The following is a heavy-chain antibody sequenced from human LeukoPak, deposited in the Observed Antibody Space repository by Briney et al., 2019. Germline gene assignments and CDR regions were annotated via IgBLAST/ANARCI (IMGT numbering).Heavy chain of an antibody. D-gene: IGHD2-2*01. Sequence: GGSLRLSCAASGFTFGSYAMSWARHAPGKGLEWVSAISGSGGSTYYADSVKGRFTISRDNPKNTLYLQMNSLRAEDTAVYYCAKDLRQVPAAGNAFDIWGQGTMVTVSS. V-gene: IGHV3-23*01. CDR2: ISGSGGST. J-gene: IGHJ3*02. CDR3: AKDLRQVPAAGNAFDI. CDR1: GFTFGSYA.